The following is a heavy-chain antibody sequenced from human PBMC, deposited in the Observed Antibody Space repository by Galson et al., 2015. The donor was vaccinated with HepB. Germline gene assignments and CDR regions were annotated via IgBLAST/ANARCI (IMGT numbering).Heavy chain of an antibody. V-gene: IGHV3-48*03. CDR3: ARDSDTRVAIDI. CDR2: ISASGTTI. Sequence: SLRLSCAASGFTFSNYEMNWVRQAPGRGLEWVSYISASGTTIYYADSVKGRFTISRDDAKKSVYLQMNSLRAEDTAVYYCARDSDTRVAIDIWGQGTMVTVSS. D-gene: IGHD3-3*01. CDR1: GFTFSNYE. J-gene: IGHJ3*02.